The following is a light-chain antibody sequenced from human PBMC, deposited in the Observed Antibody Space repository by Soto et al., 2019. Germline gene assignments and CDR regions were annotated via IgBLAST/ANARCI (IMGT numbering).Light chain of an antibody. V-gene: IGKV1-39*01. J-gene: IGKJ5*01. CDR3: QQSYSTPIT. CDR1: QSISSY. CDR2: AAS. Sequence: DIQMTQSPSSLSASVGDRVTITCLASQSISSYLNWYQQKPGKAPKLLIYAASSLQSGVPSRFSGSGSGTDFTLTISSLQPEDFATYYCQQSYSTPITFGQGKRREIK.